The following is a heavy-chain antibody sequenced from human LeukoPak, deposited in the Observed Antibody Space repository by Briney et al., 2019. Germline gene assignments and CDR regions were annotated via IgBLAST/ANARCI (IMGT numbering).Heavy chain of an antibody. V-gene: IGHV5-51*01. D-gene: IGHD3-3*01. CDR1: GYTFTSYG. J-gene: IGHJ5*02. CDR2: IHPGDSDT. Sequence: ASVKLSCKASGYTFTSYGISWVRQTAGNGLEWMGVIHPGDSDTTYSPSFQGQVTISVDKSTRTAYLQWSSLKDSDTAMYYCVRLSRQATAHYDSWSGPAPGGPGRLVTVSS. CDR3: VRLSRQATAHYDSWSGPAP.